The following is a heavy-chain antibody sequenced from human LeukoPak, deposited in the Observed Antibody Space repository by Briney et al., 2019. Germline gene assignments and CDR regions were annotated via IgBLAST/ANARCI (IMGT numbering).Heavy chain of an antibody. V-gene: IGHV3-23*01. CDR2: VSGSGTTT. CDR1: GFTFSSYD. J-gene: IGHJ4*02. CDR3: AKVPSPGVGAF. D-gene: IGHD1-26*01. Sequence: PGGSLRLSCAASGFTFSSYDMTWVRQAPRKGLQWVSTVSGSGTTTYYADSVKGRFTISRDNSKNNLYMQMNSLRAEDTAVYYCAKVPSPGVGAFWGQGTLVCVSS.